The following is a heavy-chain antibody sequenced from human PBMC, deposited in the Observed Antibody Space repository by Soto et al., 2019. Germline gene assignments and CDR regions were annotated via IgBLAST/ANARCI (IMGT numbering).Heavy chain of an antibody. J-gene: IGHJ4*02. V-gene: IGHV3-23*01. D-gene: IGHD6-19*01. Sequence: EVQLLESGGGLVQPGGSLRLSCAASGFTFSSYAMSWVRQAPGKGLEWVSTISGSGGSTYYADSVKGRFTISRDNSKNTLYLQVNSLRAGDTAVYYCAKCSPRYSSGLKEYYFDYWGQGTLVTVSS. CDR1: GFTFSSYA. CDR3: AKCSPRYSSGLKEYYFDY. CDR2: ISGSGGST.